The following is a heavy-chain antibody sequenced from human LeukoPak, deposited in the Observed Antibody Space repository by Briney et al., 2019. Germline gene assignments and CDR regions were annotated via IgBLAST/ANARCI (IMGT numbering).Heavy chain of an antibody. D-gene: IGHD6-6*01. J-gene: IGHJ6*03. V-gene: IGHV1-69*05. CDR2: IIPIFGTA. CDR3: ASGSSSYLVYYYYYYMDV. Sequence: GASVKVSCKASGGTFSSYAISWVRQAPGQGLEWMGGIIPIFGTANYAQKFQGRVTITTDESTSTAYMELSSLRSEDTAVYYCASGSSSYLVYYYYYYMDVWGKGTTVTVSS. CDR1: GGTFSSYA.